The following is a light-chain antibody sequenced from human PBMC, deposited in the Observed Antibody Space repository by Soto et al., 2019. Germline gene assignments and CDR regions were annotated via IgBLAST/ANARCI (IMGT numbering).Light chain of an antibody. CDR1: QSVRSSF. V-gene: IGKV3-20*01. CDR2: GAT. CDR3: QQYDNLPLT. Sequence: PGERATLSCRASQSVRSSFLAWYRQKPGQAPRLLIYGATTRATGIPDRISGSGSGTDFTLTISRLEPEDFATYYCQQYDNLPLTFGGGTKVEIK. J-gene: IGKJ4*01.